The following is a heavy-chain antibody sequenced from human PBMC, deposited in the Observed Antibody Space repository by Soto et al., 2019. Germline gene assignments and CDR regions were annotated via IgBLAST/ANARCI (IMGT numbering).Heavy chain of an antibody. V-gene: IGHV3-23*01. CDR1: GFTFSSSA. Sequence: EVQMLESGGGLVQPGGSLRLSCAASGFTFSSSAMNWVRQAPGKGLEWVSSISNSGGTTSYADSVKGRFTXSRDNSKXXXXXXXXXXXXXXXXVYYCAXGSRGAYYYCMDVWGKGTTVTVSS. CDR2: ISNSGGTT. CDR3: AXGSRGAYYYCMDV. D-gene: IGHD3-22*01. J-gene: IGHJ6*03.